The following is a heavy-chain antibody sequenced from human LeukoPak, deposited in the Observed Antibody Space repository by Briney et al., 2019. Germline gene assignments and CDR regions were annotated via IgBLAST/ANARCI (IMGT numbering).Heavy chain of an antibody. CDR2: INPSGGST. J-gene: IGHJ6*02. CDR1: GYTFTSYY. V-gene: IGHV1-46*01. CDR3: ASQAYYDILTGYYSDYYYGMDV. Sequence: HGASVKVSCKASGYTFTSYYMHWVRQAPGQVLEWMGIINPSGGSTSYAQKFQGRVTMTRDTSTSTVYMELSSLRSEDTAVYYCASQAYYDILTGYYSDYYYGMDVWGQGTTVTVSS. D-gene: IGHD3-9*01.